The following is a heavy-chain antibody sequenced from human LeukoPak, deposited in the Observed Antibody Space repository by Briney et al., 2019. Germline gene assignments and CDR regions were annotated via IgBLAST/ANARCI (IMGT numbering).Heavy chain of an antibody. J-gene: IGHJ4*02. D-gene: IGHD3-9*01. V-gene: IGHV3-23*01. Sequence: GGSLRLSCAASGFTFSSYAMSWVRQAPGKGLEWVSAISGSGGSTYYADSVKGRFTISRDNSKNTLYLQMNSLRAEDTAVYYCATQAGYYDILTGYSDDYWGQGTLVTVSS. CDR1: GFTFSSYA. CDR3: ATQAGYYDILTGYSDDY. CDR2: ISGSGGST.